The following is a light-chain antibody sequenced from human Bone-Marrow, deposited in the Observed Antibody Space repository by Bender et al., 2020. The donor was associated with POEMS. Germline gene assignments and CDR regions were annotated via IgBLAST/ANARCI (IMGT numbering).Light chain of an antibody. J-gene: IGLJ2*01. CDR2: DVS. V-gene: IGLV2-14*01. CDR1: SSDVGGYNF. Sequence: QSALTQPASVSGSPGQSVTISCTGTSSDVGGYNFVSWYQQHPGKAPKLIIHDVSNRPPGFSNRFSGSRSRNTASLTISGLQCEDEAEYYCSSFTATNTILLGGGPKLTVL. CDR3: SSFTATNTIL.